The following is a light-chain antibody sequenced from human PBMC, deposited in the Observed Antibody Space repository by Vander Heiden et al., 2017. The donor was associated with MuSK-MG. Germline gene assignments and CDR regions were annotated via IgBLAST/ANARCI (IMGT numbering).Light chain of an antibody. CDR1: QSALYSSNNKNY. J-gene: IGKJ2*01. CDR2: WAS. Sequence: DFVMTQSPDSLAVSLGERATINCKSSQSALYSSNNKNYLAWYQQKPGQPPKLLIYWASIRESGVPDRFSGSGSGTDFTLTISSLQAEDVAVYYCQQYYSTPFTFGQGTKLXIK. V-gene: IGKV4-1*01. CDR3: QQYYSTPFT.